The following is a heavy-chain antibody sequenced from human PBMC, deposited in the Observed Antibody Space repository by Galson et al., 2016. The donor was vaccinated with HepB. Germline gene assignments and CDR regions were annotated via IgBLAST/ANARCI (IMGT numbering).Heavy chain of an antibody. V-gene: IGHV3-23*01. CDR2: FGATGGTT. CDR1: EFPISDYA. Sequence: SLRLSCAASEFPISDYAMTWVRQPPGKGLEWVSTFGATGGTTYFADSVTGRFTIFRDSSKNTFYMQMHSLRADDTAVYYCARELCSSGSCSYGLDIWGQGTVVTVSP. CDR3: ARELCSSGSCSYGLDI. J-gene: IGHJ3*02. D-gene: IGHD3-10*02.